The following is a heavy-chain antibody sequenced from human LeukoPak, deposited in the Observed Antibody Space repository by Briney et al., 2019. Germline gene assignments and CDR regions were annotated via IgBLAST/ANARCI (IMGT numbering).Heavy chain of an antibody. J-gene: IGHJ4*02. CDR3: ARVEGNIVTTTEGYFDY. Sequence: GGSLRLSCAASGFTFSSYGISWVRQAPGKGLEWVSSISTSSSYIYYADSMKGRFTISRDNAKNSLYLQMNSLRAEDTAVYYCARVEGNIVTTTEGYFDYWGQGTLVTVSS. CDR1: GFTFSSYG. D-gene: IGHD5-12*01. CDR2: ISTSSSYI. V-gene: IGHV3-21*01.